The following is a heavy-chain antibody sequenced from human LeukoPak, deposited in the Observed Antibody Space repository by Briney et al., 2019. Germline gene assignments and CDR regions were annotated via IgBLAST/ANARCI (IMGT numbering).Heavy chain of an antibody. CDR1: GFTFSSYS. D-gene: IGHD2-2*01. CDR2: ISSSSSYI. Sequence: GGSLRLSCAASGFTFSSYSMNWVRQAPGKGLEWVSSISSSSSYIYYADSVKGRFTISRDNAKNSLYLQMNSLRAEDTAVYYCAKWGVVPAAIAAFDIWGQGTMVTVSS. V-gene: IGHV3-21*04. CDR3: AKWGVVPAAIAAFDI. J-gene: IGHJ3*02.